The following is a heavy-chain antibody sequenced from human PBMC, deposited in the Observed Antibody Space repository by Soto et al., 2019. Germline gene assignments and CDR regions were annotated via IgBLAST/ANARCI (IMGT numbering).Heavy chain of an antibody. J-gene: IGHJ6*02. CDR2: IHYSGVT. Sequence: KTSETLSLTCSVSGDSIRTYYWNWIRQPPGGGLEWIAYIHYSGVTNYSPSLRGRVSISIDRSNNEFSLKVSSVTAADTAVYYCARDRAEGSSSTPAGGMDVWGPGTTVTVSS. V-gene: IGHV4-59*01. CDR3: ARDRAEGSSSTPAGGMDV. CDR1: GDSIRTYY. D-gene: IGHD6-6*01.